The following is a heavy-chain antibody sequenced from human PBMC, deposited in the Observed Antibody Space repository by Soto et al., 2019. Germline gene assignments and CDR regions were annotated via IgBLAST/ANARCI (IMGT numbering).Heavy chain of an antibody. Sequence: ASVKVSCKASGYTFTSYGIIWVRQAPGQGLEWMGWINPNSGGTNYAQKFQGWVTMTRDTSISTAYMELSRLRSDDTAVYYCARTSYYDFWSGSQPGYFDYWGQGTLVTVSS. D-gene: IGHD3-3*01. J-gene: IGHJ4*02. CDR1: GYTFTSYG. CDR2: INPNSGGT. V-gene: IGHV1-2*04. CDR3: ARTSYYDFWSGSQPGYFDY.